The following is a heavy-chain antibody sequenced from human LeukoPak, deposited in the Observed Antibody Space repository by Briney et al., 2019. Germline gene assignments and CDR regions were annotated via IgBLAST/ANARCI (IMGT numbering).Heavy chain of an antibody. CDR2: ISSDGSST. V-gene: IGHV3-74*01. CDR1: GFTFNSTW. CDR3: AKGGPRDY. J-gene: IGHJ4*02. Sequence: PGGSLRLSCAASGFTFNSTWMHWVRQAPGKGLVWVSRISSDGSSTNYADSVKGRFTISSDRSKNTLYLQMNSLRAEDTAVYYCAKGGPRDYWGQGTLVTVSS.